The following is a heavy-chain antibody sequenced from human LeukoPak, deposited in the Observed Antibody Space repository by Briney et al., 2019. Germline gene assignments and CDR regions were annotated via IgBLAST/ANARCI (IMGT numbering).Heavy chain of an antibody. Sequence: ASVKVSCKASGYTFTGYYMHWVRQAPGQGLEWMGWINPNSGGTNYAQKFQGRVTMTRDTSISTAYMELSRLRSDDTAVYYCAYTVDTAMVMAFDIWGQGTMVTVSS. CDR1: GYTFTGYY. CDR3: AYTVDTAMVMAFDI. D-gene: IGHD5-18*01. V-gene: IGHV1-2*02. J-gene: IGHJ3*02. CDR2: INPNSGGT.